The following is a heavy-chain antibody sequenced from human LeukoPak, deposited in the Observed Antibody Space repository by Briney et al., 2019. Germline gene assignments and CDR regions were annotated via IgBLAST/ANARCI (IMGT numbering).Heavy chain of an antibody. J-gene: IGHJ4*02. CDR3: ARDYQTGFTGPGGDF. CDR2: INNNGDST. CDR1: GYRFNNYA. D-gene: IGHD3-9*01. Sequence: GGSLRLSCAASGYRFNNYAIHWFRQAPGKGLEYVSGINNNGDSTYYANSVKGRFTISRDNSKNTLFLQMGSLTSEDTAVYYCARDYQTGFTGPGGDFWGQGTLVTISS. V-gene: IGHV3-64*01.